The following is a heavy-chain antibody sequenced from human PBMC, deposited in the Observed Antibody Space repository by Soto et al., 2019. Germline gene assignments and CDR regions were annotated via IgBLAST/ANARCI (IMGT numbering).Heavy chain of an antibody. CDR1: GFTFSSYG. Sequence: GGSLRLSCAASGFTFSSYGTHWVRQAPGKGLEWVAVISYDGSNKYYADSVKGRFTISRDNSKNTLYLQMNSLRAEDTAVYYCAKSWRGADYYYYGMDVWGQGTTVTVSS. J-gene: IGHJ6*02. D-gene: IGHD6-13*01. CDR2: ISYDGSNK. V-gene: IGHV3-30*18. CDR3: AKSWRGADYYYYGMDV.